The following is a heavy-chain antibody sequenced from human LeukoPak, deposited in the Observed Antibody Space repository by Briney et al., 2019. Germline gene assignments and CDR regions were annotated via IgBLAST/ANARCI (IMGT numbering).Heavy chain of an antibody. CDR1: GYTFKYA. CDR2: INTNTGNP. D-gene: IGHD3-10*01. V-gene: IGHV7-4-1*02. CDR3: AGRGERALDY. J-gene: IGHJ4*02. Sequence: ASVKVSCKASGYTFKYAMNWVRQAPGQGLEWMGWINTNTGNPAYAQGFTGRFVFSLDTSVSTSYLQISSLKAEDTAIYYCAGRGERALDYWGQGTLVTVSS.